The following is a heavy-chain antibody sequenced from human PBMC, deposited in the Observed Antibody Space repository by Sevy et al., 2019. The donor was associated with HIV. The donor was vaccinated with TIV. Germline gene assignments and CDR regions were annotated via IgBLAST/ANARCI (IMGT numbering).Heavy chain of an antibody. CDR1: GGSISSGNYY. V-gene: IGHV4-30-4*01. J-gene: IGHJ4*02. D-gene: IGHD3-22*01. Sequence: SETLSLTCTVSGGSISSGNYYWSWIRQPPGKGLEGIGYSYDSGSTYYNPSLKSRVTISVDTSKNQFSLKLSSVTAADTAVHFCAREDYYDSSAYYGSFAYWGQGTPVTVSS. CDR2: SYDSGST. CDR3: AREDYYDSSAYYGSFAY.